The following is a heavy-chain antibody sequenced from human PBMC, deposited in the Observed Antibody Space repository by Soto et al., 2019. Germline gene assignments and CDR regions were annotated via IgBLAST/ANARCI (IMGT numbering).Heavy chain of an antibody. V-gene: IGHV4-39*01. CDR1: GGSISSSSYY. D-gene: IGHD3-3*01. CDR3: ARQIIGDFWSGYPGPDYFDY. J-gene: IGHJ4*02. CDR2: IYYSGST. Sequence: PSETLSLTCTVSGGSISSSSYYWGWIRQPPGKGLEWIGSIYYSGSTYYNPSLKSRVTISVDTSKNQFSLKLSSVTAADTAVYYCARQIIGDFWSGYPGPDYFDYWGQGTLVTVSS.